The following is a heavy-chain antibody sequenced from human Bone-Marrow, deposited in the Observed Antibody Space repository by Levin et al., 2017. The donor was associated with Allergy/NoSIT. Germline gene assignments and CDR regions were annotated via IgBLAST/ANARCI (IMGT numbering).Heavy chain of an antibody. CDR2: IYSGGST. CDR3: AGYTAKDY. Sequence: GGSLRLSCVASGFTVGNNYMSWVRQAPRKGLEWVSVIYSGGSTYYADSVKGRFTVSRDSSKNILFLQMNSLTAEDTAVYYCAGYTAKDYWGRGTLVTVSS. V-gene: IGHV3-53*01. J-gene: IGHJ4*02. D-gene: IGHD5-18*01. CDR1: GFTVGNNY.